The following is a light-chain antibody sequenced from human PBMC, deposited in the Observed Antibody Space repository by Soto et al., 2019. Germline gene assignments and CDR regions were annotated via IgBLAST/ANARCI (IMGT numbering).Light chain of an antibody. Sequence: EIVLTQSPGTLSLSPGEGATLSCRASQSVSGNFLAWYQHKPGQAPRLLIFGVSSRATGVPDRFSGSGSGTDFTLTISRLEPEDCAVYYCQLYISSFPMYTFGQGSNLEIK. CDR3: QLYISSFPMYT. CDR1: QSVSGNF. J-gene: IGKJ2*01. V-gene: IGKV3-20*01. CDR2: GVS.